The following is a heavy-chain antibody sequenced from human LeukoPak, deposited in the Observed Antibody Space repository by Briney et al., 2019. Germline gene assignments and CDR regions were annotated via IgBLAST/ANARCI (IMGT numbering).Heavy chain of an antibody. CDR3: ASSLVVTRSVLDY. D-gene: IGHD4-23*01. CDR2: IYYSGST. V-gene: IGHV4-59*01. J-gene: IGHJ4*02. Sequence: SETLSLTCTVSGGSISSYYWGWIRQPPGKGLEWIGYIYYSGSTNYNPSLKSRVTISVDTSKNQFSLKLSSVTAADTAVYYCASSLVVTRSVLDYWGQGTLVTVSS. CDR1: GGSISSYY.